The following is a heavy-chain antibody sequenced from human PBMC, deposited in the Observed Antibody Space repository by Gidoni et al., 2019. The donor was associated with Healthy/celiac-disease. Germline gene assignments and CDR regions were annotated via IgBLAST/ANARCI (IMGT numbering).Heavy chain of an antibody. CDR2: ISYDGSNK. Sequence: QVQLVESGGGVVQPGRSLRLSCAASGFTVSRYAMHWVRQAPGKGLEWVAVISYDGSNKYYADSVKGRFTISRDNSKNTLYLQMNSLRAEDTAVYYCARVERGTSNSGYYLYFDYWGQGTLVTVSS. J-gene: IGHJ4*02. CDR1: GFTVSRYA. D-gene: IGHD3-22*01. CDR3: ARVERGTSNSGYYLYFDY. V-gene: IGHV3-30-3*01.